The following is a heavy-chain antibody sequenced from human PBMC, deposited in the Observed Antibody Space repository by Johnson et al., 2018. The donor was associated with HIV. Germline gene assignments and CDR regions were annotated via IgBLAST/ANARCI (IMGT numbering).Heavy chain of an antibody. CDR1: GFAVSSNY. Sequence: VQLVESGGGLVQPGGSLRLSCAASGFAVSSNYMSWVRQAPGKGLEWVSVIYSGGSTYYADSVKGRFTISRDNSKDTLYLQMNSLRAGDTAVYYCARDPSYDMAHTDGFDIWGQGTMVTVSS. J-gene: IGHJ3*02. CDR3: ARDPSYDMAHTDGFDI. D-gene: IGHD3-22*01. CDR2: IYSGGST. V-gene: IGHV3-66*01.